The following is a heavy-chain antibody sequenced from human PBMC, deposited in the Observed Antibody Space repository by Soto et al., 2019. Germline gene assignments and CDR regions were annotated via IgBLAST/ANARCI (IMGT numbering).Heavy chain of an antibody. CDR3: ARIGSWDYVWGSYRYTPNFDY. CDR1: GFSLSNARMG. J-gene: IGHJ4*02. Sequence: SGPTLVNPTETLTLTCTVSGFSLSNARMGVSWIRQPPGKALEWLAHIFSNDEKSYSTSLKSRLTISKDTSKSQAVLTMTNMDPVDTATYYCARIGSWDYVWGSYRYTPNFDYWGQGTLVTVSS. CDR2: IFSNDEK. D-gene: IGHD3-16*02. V-gene: IGHV2-26*01.